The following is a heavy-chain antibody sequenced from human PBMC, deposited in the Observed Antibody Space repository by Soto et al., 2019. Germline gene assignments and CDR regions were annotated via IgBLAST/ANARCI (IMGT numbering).Heavy chain of an antibody. J-gene: IGHJ4*02. D-gene: IGHD4-17*01. V-gene: IGHV4-39*07. Sequence: SETLSLTCTVSGGSISSSSYYWGWIRQPPGKGLEWIGSIFYSGSTYYNPSLKSRVTISVDTSKNQFSLKLSSVTAADTAVYYCARGVTTVTTFDYWGQGTLVTVSS. CDR1: GGSISSSSYY. CDR3: ARGVTTVTTFDY. CDR2: IFYSGST.